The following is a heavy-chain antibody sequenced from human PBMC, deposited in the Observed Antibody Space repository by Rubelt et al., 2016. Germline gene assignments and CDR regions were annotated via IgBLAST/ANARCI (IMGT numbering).Heavy chain of an antibody. CDR1: GFTFSNYG. V-gene: IGHV3-30*02. J-gene: IGHJ4*02. CDR2: IRYAGNSK. CDR3: AKDSGDGNNPSD. Sequence: QVQLVESGGGVVQPGGSLRLSCAASGFTFSNYGMHWVRQAPGKGLEWMTFIRYAGNSKYYADSVKGRFTISRDNSKNTIYIRMNSLRPEDTAIYYCAKDSGDGNNPSDWGQGTLVTGTS. D-gene: IGHD5-24*01.